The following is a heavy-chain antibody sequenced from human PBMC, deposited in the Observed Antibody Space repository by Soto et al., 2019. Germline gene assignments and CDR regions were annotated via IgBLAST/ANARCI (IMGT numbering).Heavy chain of an antibody. CDR1: GFTFRSYA. J-gene: IGHJ5*02. CDR3: ARARSNWFDP. CDR2: IWYDGSNK. V-gene: IGHV3-33*01. Sequence: HVQLVESGGGVVQPGRSLRLSCVASGFTFRSYAMHWVRQAPGKGLEWVGVIWYDGSNKYYGDSVKGRFTISRDNSKNMLYLQMNSLRAEDTAVYFCARARSNWFDPWGQGTLVTVSS.